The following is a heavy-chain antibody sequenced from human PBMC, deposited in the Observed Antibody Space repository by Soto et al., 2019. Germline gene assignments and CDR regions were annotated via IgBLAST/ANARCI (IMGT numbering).Heavy chain of an antibody. Sequence: SETLSLTCTVSGGSISSYYWSWIRQPPGKGLEWIGYIYYSGSTNYNPSLKSRVTISVDTSKNQFSLKLSSVTAADTAVYYCARVGEFMAPVVPAAISYYYYGMDVWGQGTTVTVSS. D-gene: IGHD2-2*01. J-gene: IGHJ6*02. V-gene: IGHV4-59*01. CDR3: ARVGEFMAPVVPAAISYYYYGMDV. CDR1: GGSISSYY. CDR2: IYYSGST.